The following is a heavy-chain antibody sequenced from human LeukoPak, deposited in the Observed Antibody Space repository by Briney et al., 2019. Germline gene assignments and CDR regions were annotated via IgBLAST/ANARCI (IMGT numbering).Heavy chain of an antibody. CDR3: ASTSILDYSSSFYAFDI. CDR1: GGSISSSSYY. D-gene: IGHD6-6*01. Sequence: PSETLSLTCTVSGGSISSSSYYWGWIRQPPGKGLEWIGCIYYSGSTYYNPSLKSRVTISVDTSKHQFSLKLTSVTAADTAVYYCASTSILDYSSSFYAFDIWGQGTMVTVSS. V-gene: IGHV4-39*01. J-gene: IGHJ3*02. CDR2: IYYSGST.